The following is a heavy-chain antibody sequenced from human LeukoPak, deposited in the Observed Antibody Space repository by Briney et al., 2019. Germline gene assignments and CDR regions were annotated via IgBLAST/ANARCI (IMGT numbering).Heavy chain of an antibody. CDR2: ISWNSGSI. V-gene: IGHV3-9*01. CDR3: ARGRYYYYYMDV. J-gene: IGHJ6*03. CDR1: GFTFDDYA. Sequence: GGSLRLSCAASGFTFDDYAMHWVRQAPGKGLEWVSGISWNSGSIGYADSVKGRFTISRDNAKNSLYLQMNSLRAEDTAVYYCARGRYYYYYMDVWGKGTTVTISS.